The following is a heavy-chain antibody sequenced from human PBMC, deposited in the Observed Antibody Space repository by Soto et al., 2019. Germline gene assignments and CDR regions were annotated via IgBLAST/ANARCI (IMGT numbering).Heavy chain of an antibody. CDR2: IWYDGSNK. CDR3: ARAPPDYNSSRTSEVRHIY. J-gene: IGHJ4*02. CDR1: GLTFSRYG. Sequence: GGSLRLSCAASGLTFSRYGMHWVRQAPGKGLEWVALIWYDGSNKYYADSVKGRFTIFRDNSENTLYLQMNSLRVEDTAVYYCARAPPDYNSSRTSEVRHIYWREGTLVTVPS. V-gene: IGHV3-33*01. D-gene: IGHD3-10*01.